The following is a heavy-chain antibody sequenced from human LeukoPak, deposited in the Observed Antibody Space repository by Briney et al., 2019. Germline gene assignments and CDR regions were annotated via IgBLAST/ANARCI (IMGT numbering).Heavy chain of an antibody. CDR3: ARDRWFGNIPSGFDY. Sequence: SETLSLTCTVSGGSISSYYWSWIRQPAGKGLEWIGRIYTSGSTNYNPSLKSRVTLSVDTSKNQFSLKLSSVTAADTAVYYCARDRWFGNIPSGFDYWGQGTLVTVSS. CDR2: IYTSGST. CDR1: GGSISSYY. V-gene: IGHV4-4*07. D-gene: IGHD3-10*01. J-gene: IGHJ4*02.